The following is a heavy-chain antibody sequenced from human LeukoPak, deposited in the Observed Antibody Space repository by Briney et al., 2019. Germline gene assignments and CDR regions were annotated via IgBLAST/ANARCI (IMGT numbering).Heavy chain of an antibody. D-gene: IGHD1-26*01. J-gene: IGHJ6*02. V-gene: IGHV3-30*18. CDR3: AKRRGVGATYYYGMDV. CDR1: GFTFSSYG. CDR2: ISYDGSNK. Sequence: GRSLRLSCAASGFTFSSYGMHWVRQAPGKGLEWVAVISYDGSNKYYADSVKGRFTISRDNSKNTLYLQMNSPRAEDTAVYYCAKRRGVGATYYYGMDVWGQGTRSPSP.